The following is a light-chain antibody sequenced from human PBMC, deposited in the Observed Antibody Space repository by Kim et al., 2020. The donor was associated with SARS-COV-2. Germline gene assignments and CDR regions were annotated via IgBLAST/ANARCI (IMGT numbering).Light chain of an antibody. CDR2: WAS. CDR1: QSVLYSSNNKNY. J-gene: IGKJ5*01. V-gene: IGKV4-1*01. CDR3: QQYYSTLIT. Sequence: ATINCKSSQSVLYSSNNKNYLAWYPQKPGQPPKLLIYWASTRESGVPDRFSGSGSGTDFTLTISSLQAGDVAVYYCQQYYSTLITFGQGTRLEIK.